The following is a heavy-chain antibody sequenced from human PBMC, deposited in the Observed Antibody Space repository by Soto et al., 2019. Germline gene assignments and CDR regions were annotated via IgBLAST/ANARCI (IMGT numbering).Heavy chain of an antibody. Sequence: QLQLQESGPGLVKPSETLSLTCTVSGGSISSGTYSWGWIRQPPGKGLEWIGNSYFTGNTHYNPSLKGRVTMSVDTSKNQFSLSLSSVTAADTAVYYCARHRTGYSSSWLDYWGQGTLVTVSS. CDR2: SYFTGNT. D-gene: IGHD6-13*01. V-gene: IGHV4-39*01. CDR3: ARHRTGYSSSWLDY. J-gene: IGHJ4*02. CDR1: GGSISSGTYS.